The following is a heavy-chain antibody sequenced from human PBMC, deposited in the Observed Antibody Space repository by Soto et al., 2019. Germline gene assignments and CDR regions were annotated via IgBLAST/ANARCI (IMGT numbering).Heavy chain of an antibody. CDR1: GGTFSSYA. D-gene: IGHD3-22*01. CDR2: IIPIFGTA. Sequence: SVKVSCKASGGTFSSYAISGVRQAPGQGLEWMGGIIPIFGTANYAQKFQGRVTITADESTSTAYMEMSSLRSEDTEVDYCASGSRYYDSSGYYFDYWGQGTLVTVSS. V-gene: IGHV1-69*13. J-gene: IGHJ4*02. CDR3: ASGSRYYDSSGYYFDY.